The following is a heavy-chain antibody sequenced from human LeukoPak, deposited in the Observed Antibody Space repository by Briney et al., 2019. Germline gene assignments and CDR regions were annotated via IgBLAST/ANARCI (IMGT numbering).Heavy chain of an antibody. CDR3: AKVHVTTLDWFCFDD. D-gene: IGHD4-17*01. V-gene: IGHV3-23*01. J-gene: IGHJ4*02. CDR1: GFTFSSYA. CDR2: ISGSGGST. Sequence: PGGSLRLSCAASGFTFSSYAMSWVRQAPGKGLEWVSAISGSGGSTYYADSVKGRFTISRDNSKNTLYLQMNSLRAEDAAVYYCAKVHVTTLDWFCFDDWGQGTLVTVFS.